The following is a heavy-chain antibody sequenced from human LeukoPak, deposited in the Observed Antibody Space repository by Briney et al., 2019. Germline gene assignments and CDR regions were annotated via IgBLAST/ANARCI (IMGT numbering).Heavy chain of an antibody. J-gene: IGHJ5*02. CDR3: ARHPIAAGGAYNWFDP. V-gene: IGHV5-51*01. D-gene: IGHD6-13*01. CDR2: IYPRDSNT. Sequence: GESLKVSCKGCGYGSGYSLASHWIAWVRQMPGKGLEWMGIIYPRDSNTIYSPSFQGQVTISVDTSINTAYLQWISLKASDTAMYYCARHPIAAGGAYNWFDPWGQGTLVTVSS. CDR1: GYSLASHW.